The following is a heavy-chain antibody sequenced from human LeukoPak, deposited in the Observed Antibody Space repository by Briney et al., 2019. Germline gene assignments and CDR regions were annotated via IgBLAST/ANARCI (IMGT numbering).Heavy chain of an antibody. CDR2: IYYSGST. Sequence: KASETLSLTCTVSGGSISSYYWSWIRQPPGKGLEWIGYIYYSGSTNYNPSLKSRVTISVDTSKNQFSLKLSSVTAADTAVYYCASHPSDGYCSSTSCYTWFDPWGQGTLVTVSS. D-gene: IGHD2-2*02. V-gene: IGHV4-59*12. CDR3: ASHPSDGYCSSTSCYTWFDP. CDR1: GGSISSYY. J-gene: IGHJ5*02.